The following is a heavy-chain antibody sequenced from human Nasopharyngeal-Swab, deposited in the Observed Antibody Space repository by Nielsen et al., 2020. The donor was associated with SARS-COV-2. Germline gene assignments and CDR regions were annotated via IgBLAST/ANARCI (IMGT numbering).Heavy chain of an antibody. CDR2: ISSSSSYI. CDR3: ARDGLDYDFWSAYFMDV. J-gene: IGHJ6*02. CDR1: GFTFNNYN. Sequence: GESLKISCAASGFTFNNYNFNWVRQAPGKGLEWVSSISSSSSYIYYADSVKGRFTLSRDNAKNSLYLQMNSLRAEDTAVYYCARDGLDYDFWSAYFMDVWGQGTTVTVSS. D-gene: IGHD3-3*01. V-gene: IGHV3-21*01.